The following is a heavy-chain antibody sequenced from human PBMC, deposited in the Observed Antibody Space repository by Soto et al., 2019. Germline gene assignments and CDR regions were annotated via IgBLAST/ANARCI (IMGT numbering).Heavy chain of an antibody. J-gene: IGHJ4*02. CDR2: ISASGGTT. CDR3: AKMGFRGYEDY. D-gene: IGHD5-12*01. CDR1: GITFSSYA. V-gene: IGHV3-23*01. Sequence: EVQLLESGGGLVQPGGSLRLSCAAPGITFSSYAMCWVRQAPGKGLEWVSSISASGGTTYYADSVTGRFTISRDNSKNTLYLQMNSLRAEDTAVFYCAKMGFRGYEDYWGQGTLVTVSS.